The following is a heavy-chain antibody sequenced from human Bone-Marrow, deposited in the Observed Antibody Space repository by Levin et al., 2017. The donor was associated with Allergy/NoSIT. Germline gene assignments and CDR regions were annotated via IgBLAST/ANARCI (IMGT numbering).Heavy chain of an antibody. Sequence: ETLSLTCAASGFSFMSYAMNWVRQAPGKGLEWVSTISGSGDSTYYADSMKGRFTISRDNFKNTLYLQMDSLRAEDTAVYFCAKDRGHDSTGYVGMYYYGLDVWGQGTTVTVSS. V-gene: IGHV3-23*01. CDR2: ISGSGDST. D-gene: IGHD3-22*01. J-gene: IGHJ6*02. CDR3: AKDRGHDSTGYVGMYYYGLDV. CDR1: GFSFMSYA.